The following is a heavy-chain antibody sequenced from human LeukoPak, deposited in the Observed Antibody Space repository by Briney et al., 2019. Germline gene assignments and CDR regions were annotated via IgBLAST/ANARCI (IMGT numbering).Heavy chain of an antibody. CDR3: ARSRRGGYSYGLDY. CDR2: INPSGGST. V-gene: IGHV1-46*01. CDR1: GYTFTSYD. D-gene: IGHD5-18*01. J-gene: IGHJ4*02. Sequence: GASVKVSCKASGYTFTSYDINWVRQAPGQGLEWMGIINPSGGSTSYAQKFQGRVTMTRDTSTSTVYMELSSLRSEDTAVYYCARSRRGGYSYGLDYWGQGTLVTVSS.